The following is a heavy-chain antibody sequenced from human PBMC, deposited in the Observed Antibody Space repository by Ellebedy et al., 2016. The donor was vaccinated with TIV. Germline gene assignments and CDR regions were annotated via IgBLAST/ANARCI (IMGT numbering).Heavy chain of an antibody. CDR1: GYSFSTYW. J-gene: IGHJ3*02. CDR2: IYSGDSDT. CDR3: ARRITMVRGVIRETYAFDI. Sequence: PGGSLRLSCTASGYSFSTYWITWVRQLPGKGLEWMGIIYSGDSDTSYRPSFQGQVTISADKSISTAYLQWSSLKASDTAMYYCARRITMVRGVIRETYAFDIWGQGTMVTVSS. D-gene: IGHD3-10*01. V-gene: IGHV5-51*01.